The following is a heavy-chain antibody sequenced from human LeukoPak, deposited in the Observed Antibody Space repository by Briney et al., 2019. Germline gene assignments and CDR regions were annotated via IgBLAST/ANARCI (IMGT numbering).Heavy chain of an antibody. CDR3: ARGLGSGSNMFDP. Sequence: TSETLSLTCAVYGGSFSGYYWSWIRQPPGKGLEWIGEINHSGSTNYNPSLKSRVTISVDTSENQFSLKLSSVTAADTAVYYCARGLGSGSNMFDPWGQGTLVTVSS. CDR2: INHSGST. J-gene: IGHJ5*02. V-gene: IGHV4-34*01. CDR1: GGSFSGYY. D-gene: IGHD6-19*01.